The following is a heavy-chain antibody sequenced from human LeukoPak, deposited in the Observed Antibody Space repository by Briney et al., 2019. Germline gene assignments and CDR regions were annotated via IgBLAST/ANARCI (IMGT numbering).Heavy chain of an antibody. Sequence: GGSLRLSCAASGFGVSSNDMSWVRQAPGKGLEWVSLIYAGGGSGAYYADSVRGRFTGSRHDSKNTLDLQMNSLRVDDTAMYYCLRLVPGNPPRWGHGTLVTASS. J-gene: IGHJ4*01. D-gene: IGHD2-21*02. CDR2: IYAGGGSGA. CDR1: GFGVSSND. V-gene: IGHV3-53*04. CDR3: LRLVPGNPPR.